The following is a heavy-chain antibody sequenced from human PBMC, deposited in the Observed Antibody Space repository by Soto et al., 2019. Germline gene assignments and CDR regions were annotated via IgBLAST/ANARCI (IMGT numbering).Heavy chain of an antibody. Sequence: GGSLRLSCAASGFTFSTNGMSWVRQAPGKGLEWVAFISVGGGNTFYGDSVKGRFTISRDNSKNTMYLETNSLRAEDTAVYYCARIYDTGAYWGSNDYNFGMDVWGQGTTVTVSS. J-gene: IGHJ6*02. V-gene: IGHV3-23*01. CDR1: GFTFSTNG. CDR2: ISVGGGNT. D-gene: IGHD2-8*02. CDR3: ARIYDTGAYWGSNDYNFGMDV.